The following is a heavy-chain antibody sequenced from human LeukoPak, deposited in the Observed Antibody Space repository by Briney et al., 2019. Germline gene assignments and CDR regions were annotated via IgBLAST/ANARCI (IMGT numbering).Heavy chain of an antibody. D-gene: IGHD3-9*01. V-gene: IGHV1-2*02. CDR3: ARVRHYDTLTGYLPGSYYYAMDV. Sequence: ASVKVSCKASGYTFSGYYMHWMRQAPGQGLEWVGWINPNSGGTNYAQKFQGRVTMTRDTSISTAYMELSSLRSDDTAVYYCARVRHYDTLTGYLPGSYYYAMDVWGQGTTVTVSS. J-gene: IGHJ6*02. CDR1: GYTFSGYY. CDR2: INPNSGGT.